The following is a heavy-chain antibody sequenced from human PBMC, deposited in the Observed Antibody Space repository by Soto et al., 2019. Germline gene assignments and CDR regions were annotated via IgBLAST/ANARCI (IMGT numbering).Heavy chain of an antibody. CDR3: ASQIAVAASDAFDI. V-gene: IGHV4-39*01. CDR2: IYYSGST. CDR1: SGSISSSSYY. Sequence: PSETLSLTCTVSSGSISSSSYYWGWIRQPPGKGLEWIGSIYYSGSTYYNPSLKSRVTISVDTSKNQFSLKLSSVTAADTAVYYCASQIAVAASDAFDIWGQGTMVTVSS. D-gene: IGHD6-19*01. J-gene: IGHJ3*02.